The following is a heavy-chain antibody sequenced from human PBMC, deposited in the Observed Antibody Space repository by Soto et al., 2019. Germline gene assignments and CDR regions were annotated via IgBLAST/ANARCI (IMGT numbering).Heavy chain of an antibody. CDR1: GGLFSSFA. D-gene: IGHD3-16*01. J-gene: IGHJ4*02. V-gene: IGHV1-69*13. Sequence: ASVKVSCKDSGGLFSSFAISWVRQAPEQGLEWLGGIIPVFGTTNYAEKFQDRVTITADESTNTAYMERSSLTSGDTAMYYCARGGGPYVWFNEFWGQGTQVTVSS. CDR3: ARGGGPYVWFNEF. CDR2: IIPVFGTT.